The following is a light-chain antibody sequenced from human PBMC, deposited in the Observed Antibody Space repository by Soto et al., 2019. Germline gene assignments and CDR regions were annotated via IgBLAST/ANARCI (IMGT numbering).Light chain of an antibody. CDR3: QSADSSTTYVV. CDR2: KDS. CDR1: ALPKQY. V-gene: IGLV3-25*03. Sequence: SYELTQPPSMSVSPGQTARITCSGDALPKQYAYWYQQKPGQAPVLVINKDSGRPSGIPERFSGSSSGTTVTLTISGVQAEDEAVYYCQSADSSTTYVVFGGGTKLTVL. J-gene: IGLJ3*02.